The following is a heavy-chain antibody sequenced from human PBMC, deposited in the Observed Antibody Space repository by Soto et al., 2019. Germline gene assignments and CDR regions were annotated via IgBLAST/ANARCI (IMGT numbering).Heavy chain of an antibody. Sequence: GSLRLSCAASGFSFSTYPMTWVRQAPGKRLEGVSSISGSGGDTYYIDSVKGRFTISRDNSKNTVYLQMNSLRAEDTAVYYCAKILSTVTTYYYGMDVWGQGTTVTVSS. D-gene: IGHD4-17*01. CDR3: AKILSTVTTYYYGMDV. V-gene: IGHV3-23*01. CDR1: GFSFSTYP. J-gene: IGHJ6*02. CDR2: ISGSGGDT.